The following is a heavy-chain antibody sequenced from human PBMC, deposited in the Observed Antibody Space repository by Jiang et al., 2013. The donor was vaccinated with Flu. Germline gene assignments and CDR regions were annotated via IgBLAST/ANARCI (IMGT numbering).Heavy chain of an antibody. D-gene: IGHD6-19*01. V-gene: IGHV1-2*02. CDR1: GYTFTAFY. CDR3: ARGKREEWLAYLDF. J-gene: IGHJ4*02. CDR2: XYPNSGNT. Sequence: QLVESGAEAKKPGASVMVSCKTSGYTFTAFYIHWVRQAPGQGPEWMGWXYPNSGNTHYAQRYEARVTMTMDRSLTTAYMELRGLRFDDSAVYFCARGKREEWLAYLDFWGQGTLVTVSS.